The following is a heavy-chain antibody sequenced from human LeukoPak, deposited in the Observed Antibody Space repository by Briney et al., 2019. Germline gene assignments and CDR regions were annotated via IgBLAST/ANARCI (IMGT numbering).Heavy chain of an antibody. D-gene: IGHD4-17*01. V-gene: IGHV3-53*01. CDR1: GFTVSSNY. J-gene: IGHJ4*02. Sequence: GGSLRLSCAASGFTVSSNYMSWVRQAPGKGLEWVSVIYSGGSTYYADSVKGRFTISRDNSKNTLYPQMNSLRAADTAVYYCAREIYGDYGRFDYWGQGTLVTVSS. CDR3: AREIYGDYGRFDY. CDR2: IYSGGST.